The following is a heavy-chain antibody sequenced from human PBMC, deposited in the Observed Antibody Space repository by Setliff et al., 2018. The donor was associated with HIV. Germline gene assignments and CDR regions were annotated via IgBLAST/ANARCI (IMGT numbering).Heavy chain of an antibody. Sequence: GGSLRLSCAASGFTVSSNYMSWVRQAPGKGLEWVSVIYSGGSTYYADSVKGRFTISRDNSKNTLYLQMNSLRAEDTAVYYCARTMGQVYTAMVKYYYYYYMDVWGKGTTVTVS. CDR1: GFTVSSNY. J-gene: IGHJ6*03. D-gene: IGHD5-18*01. CDR2: IYSGGST. CDR3: ARTMGQVYTAMVKYYYYYYMDV. V-gene: IGHV3-53*01.